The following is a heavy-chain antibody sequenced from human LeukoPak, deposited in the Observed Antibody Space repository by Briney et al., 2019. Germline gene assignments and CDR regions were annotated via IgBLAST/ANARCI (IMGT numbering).Heavy chain of an antibody. Sequence: GGSLRLSCAASGFTFSDYYMSWIRHAPGKGLEWVSYISSSSSYTNYADSVKGRFTISGDNAKNSLYLQMNSLRAEDTAVYYCARVVEMATIHFLTLRHYNWFDPWGQGTLVTVSS. CDR2: ISSSSSYT. CDR3: ARVVEMATIHFLTLRHYNWFDP. CDR1: GFTFSDYY. J-gene: IGHJ5*02. V-gene: IGHV3-11*05. D-gene: IGHD5-24*01.